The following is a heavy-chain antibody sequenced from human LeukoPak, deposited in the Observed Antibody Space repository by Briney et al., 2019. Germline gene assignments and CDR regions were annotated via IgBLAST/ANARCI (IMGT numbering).Heavy chain of an antibody. CDR2: IYYSGST. D-gene: IGHD6-6*01. Sequence: SETLSLTRTVSGGSISSSSYYWGWIRQPPGKGLEWIGSIYYSGSTYYNPSLKSRVTISVDTSKNQFSLKLSSVTAADTAVYYCARLRSYSSSSYYFDYWGQGTLVTVSS. V-gene: IGHV4-39*01. J-gene: IGHJ4*02. CDR3: ARLRSYSSSSYYFDY. CDR1: GGSISSSSYY.